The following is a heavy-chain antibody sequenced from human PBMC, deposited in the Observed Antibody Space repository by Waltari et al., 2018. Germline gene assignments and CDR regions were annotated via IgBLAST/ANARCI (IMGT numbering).Heavy chain of an antibody. CDR2: IKQDGSQR. D-gene: IGHD6-19*01. J-gene: IGHJ4*02. V-gene: IGHV3-7*01. Sequence: EVQCVESGGGLVQPGRSLSLSCAASGFTISTYWMNGVRQAPGKGVEWVANIKQDGSQRFYVASVKGRFTISTDNAKNSVYFQMDSLRVEDTAVYYCVAGSGWFSQFWGQGTLVTVSS. CDR1: GFTISTYW. CDR3: VAGSGWFSQF.